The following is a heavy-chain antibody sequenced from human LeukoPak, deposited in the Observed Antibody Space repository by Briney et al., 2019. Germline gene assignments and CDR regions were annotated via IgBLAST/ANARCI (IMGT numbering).Heavy chain of an antibody. J-gene: IGHJ4*02. D-gene: IGHD3-10*01. CDR2: ISYDGSNK. CDR1: GFTLRTSW. CDR3: ARDRGFDY. V-gene: IGHV3-30*03. Sequence: PGGSLRLSCAASGFTLRTSWIHWVRQAAGKGLEWVAVISYDGSNKYYADSVKGRFTISRDNSKNTLYLQMNSLRAEDTAVYYCARDRGFDYWGQGTLVTVSS.